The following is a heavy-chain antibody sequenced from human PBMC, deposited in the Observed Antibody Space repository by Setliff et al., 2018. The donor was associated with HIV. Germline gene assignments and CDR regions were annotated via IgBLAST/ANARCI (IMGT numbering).Heavy chain of an antibody. V-gene: IGHV4-39*01. CDR3: ARSSRVTTFGGVWRDDAFDI. CDR1: GGSISSSSYY. CDR2: IFHSGSS. D-gene: IGHD3-16*01. Sequence: SETLSLTCTVSGGSISSSSYYWGWIRQPPGKGLEWIGSIFHSGSSYYNPPLKSRVTISVDTWKYQFSLKLSSVTAADTAVYYCARSSRVTTFGGVWRDDAFDIWGQGTMVTVSS. J-gene: IGHJ3*02.